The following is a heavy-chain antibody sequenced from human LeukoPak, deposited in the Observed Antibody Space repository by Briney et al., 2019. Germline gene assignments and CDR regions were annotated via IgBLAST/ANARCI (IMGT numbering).Heavy chain of an antibody. J-gene: IGHJ4*02. V-gene: IGHV5-51*01. CDR1: GYSFTSYW. D-gene: IGHD2-2*01. Sequence: GEPLKISCKGSGYSFTSYWIGWVRQMPGKGLEWMGIIYPGDSDTRYSPSFQGQVTISADKSISTAYLQWSSLKASDTAMYYCARHGSYYCSSTSCYFDCWGQGTLVTVSS. CDR2: IYPGDSDT. CDR3: ARHGSYYCSSTSCYFDC.